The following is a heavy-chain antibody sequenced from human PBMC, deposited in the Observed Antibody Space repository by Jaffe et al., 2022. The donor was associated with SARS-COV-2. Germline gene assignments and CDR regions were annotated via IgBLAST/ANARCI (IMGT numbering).Heavy chain of an antibody. J-gene: IGHJ4*02. CDR1: GYTFTSYY. CDR2: INPSGGST. Sequence: QVQLVQSGAEVKKPGASVKVSCKASGYTFTSYYMHWVRQAPGQGLEWMGIINPSGGSTSYAQKFQGRVTMTRDTSTSTVYMELSSLRSEDTAVYYCARGFLDGDGYSGGFDYWGQGTLVTVSS. D-gene: IGHD3-16*01. CDR3: ARGFLDGDGYSGGFDY. V-gene: IGHV1-46*01.